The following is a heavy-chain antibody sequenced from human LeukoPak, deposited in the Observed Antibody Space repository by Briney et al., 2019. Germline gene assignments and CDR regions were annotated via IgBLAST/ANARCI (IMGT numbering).Heavy chain of an antibody. CDR3: AKVRGIAAAGFDY. Sequence: PGRSLRLSCAASGFTFDDYAIHWVRQAPGKGLEWVSGISWNSGSIGYADSVKGRFTISRDNAKNSLYLQMNSLRAEDTALYYCAKVRGIAAAGFDYWGQGTLVTVSS. J-gene: IGHJ4*02. D-gene: IGHD6-13*01. V-gene: IGHV3-9*01. CDR1: GFTFDDYA. CDR2: ISWNSGSI.